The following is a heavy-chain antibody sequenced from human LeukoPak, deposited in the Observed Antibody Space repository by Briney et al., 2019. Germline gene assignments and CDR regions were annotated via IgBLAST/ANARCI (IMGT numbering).Heavy chain of an antibody. V-gene: IGHV1-2*02. J-gene: IGHJ4*02. CDR2: INPNSGGT. Sequence: ASVKVSCKASGYTFTGYYMHWVRQAPGQGLEWMGWINPNSGGTNYAQKFQGRVTMTRDTSISTAYMELSRLRSDDTAVYYCARDESDFWSGYSSNWGRGTLVTVSS. CDR1: GYTFTGYY. D-gene: IGHD3-3*01. CDR3: ARDESDFWSGYSSN.